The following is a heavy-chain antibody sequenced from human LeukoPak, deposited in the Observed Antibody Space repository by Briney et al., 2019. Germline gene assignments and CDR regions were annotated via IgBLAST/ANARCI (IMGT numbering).Heavy chain of an antibody. Sequence: GGSLRLSCAASGFTFSGSAMHWVPQASGKGLEWVGRIRSKANSYATAYAASVKGRFTVSRDDSKNTAYLQMNSLKIEDTAVYYCTKVGAEFDYWGQGTLVTVSS. CDR3: TKVGAEFDY. D-gene: IGHD1-26*01. CDR1: GFTFSGSA. CDR2: IRSKANSYAT. J-gene: IGHJ4*02. V-gene: IGHV3-73*01.